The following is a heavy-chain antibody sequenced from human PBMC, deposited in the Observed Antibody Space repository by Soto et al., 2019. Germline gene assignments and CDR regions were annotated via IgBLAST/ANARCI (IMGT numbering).Heavy chain of an antibody. V-gene: IGHV1-69*01. D-gene: IGHD6-13*01. CDR1: GGTFSSYA. CDR2: IIPIFGTA. J-gene: IGHJ6*02. Sequence: KVSCKASGGTFSSYAISWVRQAPGQGLEWMGGIIPIFGTANYAQKFQGRVTITADESTSTAYMELSSLRSEDTAVYYCARPAAGITYYYYYYGMDVWGQGTTVTVSS. CDR3: ARPAAGITYYYYYYGMDV.